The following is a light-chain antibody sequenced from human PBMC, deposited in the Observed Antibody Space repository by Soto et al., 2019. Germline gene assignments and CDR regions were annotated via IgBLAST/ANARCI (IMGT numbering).Light chain of an antibody. CDR3: QQSYSTPWYT. V-gene: IGKV1-39*01. Sequence: DIQMTQSPSSLSASVGDRVTITCRASQSISSSLNWYQQKPGKAPKLLIYAASSLQSGVPSRFSGSGSGTDFTLTISSLQPEDFATYFCQQSYSTPWYTFGQGTKLEIK. J-gene: IGKJ2*01. CDR2: AAS. CDR1: QSISSS.